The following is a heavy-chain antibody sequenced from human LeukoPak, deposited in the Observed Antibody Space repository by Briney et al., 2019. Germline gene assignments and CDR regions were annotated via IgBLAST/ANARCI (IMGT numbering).Heavy chain of an antibody. CDR2: IYGGVNT. D-gene: IGHD3-9*01. Sequence: GGSLRLSCAASGFTVSSNYMSWVRQAPGKGLEWVSVIYGGVNTVYADSVQGRFTISRDNSKNTLYLQMNSLRTEDTAVYYCAKGKVSPLRYFDWLSPDYWGQGTLVTVSS. CDR3: AKGKVSPLRYFDWLSPDY. CDR1: GFTVSSNY. J-gene: IGHJ4*02. V-gene: IGHV3-66*01.